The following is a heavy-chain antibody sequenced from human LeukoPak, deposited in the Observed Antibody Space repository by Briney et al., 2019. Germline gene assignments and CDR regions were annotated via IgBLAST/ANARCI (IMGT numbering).Heavy chain of an antibody. CDR3: ARVGIVVVPAAITDCGMDV. Sequence: PSETLSLTCTVSGGSISSGDYYWSRLRQPPGKGLEWIGYIYYSGSTYYNPSLKSRFTISVDTSKNQFSLKLSSVTAADTAVYYCARVGIVVVPAAITDCGMDVWGQGTTVTVSS. J-gene: IGHJ6*02. D-gene: IGHD2-2*01. V-gene: IGHV4-30-4*01. CDR2: IYYSGST. CDR1: GGSISSGDYY.